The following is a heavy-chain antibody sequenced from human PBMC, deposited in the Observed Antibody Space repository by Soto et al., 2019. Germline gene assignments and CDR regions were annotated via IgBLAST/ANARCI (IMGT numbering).Heavy chain of an antibody. CDR1: GFTFSAHY. CDR3: ARVSFVGPSGGRYFDY. CDR2: IKNKANSYTT. D-gene: IGHD1-26*01. Sequence: EVQLVESGGGLVQPGGSLRLSCAASGFTFSAHYMDWVRQAPGKGLEWVGRIKNKANSYTTEYAEYVEGRFTISREDSQNSLYLQMNSLKTEDTAVYYCARVSFVGPSGGRYFDYWGQGSQVAVSS. J-gene: IGHJ4*02. V-gene: IGHV3-72*01.